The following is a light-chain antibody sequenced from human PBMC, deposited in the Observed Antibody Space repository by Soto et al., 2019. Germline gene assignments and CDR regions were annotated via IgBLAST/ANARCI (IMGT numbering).Light chain of an antibody. Sequence: EVELTQSPATLSLSPGETATLSCRASQSVDTFLAWYQQRPGQPPRLLIFDSSNRATGVPVRFSGSGSGTVFTLTIGSLEPEDFATYYCQHLNNYPPFTFGPGTKVDLE. CDR2: DSS. CDR1: QSVDTF. J-gene: IGKJ3*01. V-gene: IGKV3-11*01. CDR3: QHLNNYPPFT.